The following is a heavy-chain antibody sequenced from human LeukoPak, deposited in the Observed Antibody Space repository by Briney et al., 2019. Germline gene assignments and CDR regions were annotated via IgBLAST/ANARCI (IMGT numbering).Heavy chain of an antibody. CDR2: IYTGSLS. D-gene: IGHD1-14*01. CDR3: AREGGLTEGGFDY. J-gene: IGHJ4*02. Sequence: PGGSLRLSCAASGFTVSNSYMSWVRQAPGKGLEWVSVIYTGSLSYYTDSVKGRFTISRDKSNNTLYLQMNSLGDEDTAVYYCAREGGLTEGGFDYWGQGTLVTVS. V-gene: IGHV3-53*01. CDR1: GFTVSNSY.